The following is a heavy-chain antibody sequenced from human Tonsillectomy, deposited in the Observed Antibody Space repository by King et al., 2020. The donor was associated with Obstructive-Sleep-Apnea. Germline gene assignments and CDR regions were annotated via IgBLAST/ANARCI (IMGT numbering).Heavy chain of an antibody. D-gene: IGHD6-13*01. V-gene: IGHV1-46*01. CDR1: GYTFTSYY. Sequence: QLVQSGAEVKKPGASVKISCKASGYTFTSYYLHWVRQAPGQGLEWVGIIHSGGQTTTYAQRFQERVTLTRETSTGPVYMPLSSLRSDDTAVYYCATSMAGRYSTSYFDYWGQGTLVTVSS. J-gene: IGHJ4*02. CDR2: IHSGGQTT. CDR3: ATSMAGRYSTSYFDY.